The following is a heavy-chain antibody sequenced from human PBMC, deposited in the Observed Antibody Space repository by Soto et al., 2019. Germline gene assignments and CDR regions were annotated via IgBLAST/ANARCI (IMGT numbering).Heavy chain of an antibody. V-gene: IGHV3-23*01. CDR2: ISGSGGST. D-gene: IGHD6-19*01. CDR1: GFTFSSYA. Sequence: GGSLRLSCAASGFTFSSYAMSWVRQAPGKGLEWVSAISGSGGSTYYADSVKGRFTISRDNSKNTLYLQMNSLRAEDTAVYYCAKTPGIAVAGTSGYFQHWGQGTLVTVSS. CDR3: AKTPGIAVAGTSGYFQH. J-gene: IGHJ1*01.